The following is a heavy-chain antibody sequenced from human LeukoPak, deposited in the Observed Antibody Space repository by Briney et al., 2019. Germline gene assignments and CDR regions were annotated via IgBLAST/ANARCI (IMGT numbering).Heavy chain of an antibody. CDR2: ISSSGSTI. D-gene: IGHD1-26*01. CDR3: ARERASGSYYSFDY. CDR1: GFTFSDYY. Sequence: PGGSLRLSCAASGFTFSDYYMSWIRQAPGNGLEWVSYISSSGSTIYYADSVKGRFTISRDNAKNSLYLQMNSLRAEDTAVYCCARERASGSYYSFDYWGQGTLVTVSS. V-gene: IGHV3-11*04. J-gene: IGHJ4*02.